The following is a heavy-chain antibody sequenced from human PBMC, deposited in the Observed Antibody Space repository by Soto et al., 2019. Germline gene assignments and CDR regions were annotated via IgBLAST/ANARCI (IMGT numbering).Heavy chain of an antibody. CDR3: ASDWHYMDV. V-gene: IGHV3-48*01. D-gene: IGHD2-21*01. J-gene: IGHJ6*03. CDR2: ISSGSSTI. Sequence: GGSLRLSCAASGFSFRSYAMNWVRQAPGKGLEWVSYISSGSSTIYYADSVKGRFTISRDNAKNSLYLQMNSLRAEDTAVYYCASDWHYMDVWGKGTTVTVSS. CDR1: GFSFRSYA.